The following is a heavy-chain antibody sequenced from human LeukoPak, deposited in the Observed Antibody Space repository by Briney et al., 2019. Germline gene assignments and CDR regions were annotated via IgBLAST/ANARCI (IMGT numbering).Heavy chain of an antibody. CDR2: IYYRRST. CDR3: ARHARVAATGLDS. J-gene: IGHJ4*02. Sequence: LETLSLTCTVSGDSISSTYNYWGWIRQPPGKGLEWIGTIYYRRSTYYNPSLKSRVTISGDTSKNQISLKVTSMTAADTAVYYCARHARVAATGLDSWGQGTLVTVSS. CDR1: GDSISSTYNY. D-gene: IGHD6-13*01. V-gene: IGHV4-39*01.